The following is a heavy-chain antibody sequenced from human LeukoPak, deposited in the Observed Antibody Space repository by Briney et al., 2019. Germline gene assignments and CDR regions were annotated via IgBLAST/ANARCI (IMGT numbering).Heavy chain of an antibody. CDR1: GFTFSTYG. J-gene: IGHJ6*02. CDR3: AKDRSIAASGTGYYYYYGLDV. Sequence: GSLRLSCAASGFTFSTYGMHWVRQAPGKGLEWVAVISYVGSNKYYADSVKGRFTISRDNSKNTLYLQMNSLRAEDTAVYYCAKDRSIAASGTGYYYYYGLDVWGQGTAVTVSS. D-gene: IGHD6-13*01. V-gene: IGHV3-30*18. CDR2: ISYVGSNK.